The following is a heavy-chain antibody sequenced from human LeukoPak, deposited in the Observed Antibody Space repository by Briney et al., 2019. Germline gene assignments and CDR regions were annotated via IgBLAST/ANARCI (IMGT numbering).Heavy chain of an antibody. CDR2: MNPNSGNT. V-gene: IGHV1-8*01. CDR1: GYTFTSYD. CDR3: ARGRPGGGDY. Sequence: GASVKVSCKTSGYTFTSYDVNWVRQATGQGLEWMGWMNPNSGNTGYAQKFQGRVTMTRNTSISTGYMELSSLKSEDTAVYYCARGRPGGGDYWGQGTLVTVSS. J-gene: IGHJ4*02. D-gene: IGHD3-16*01.